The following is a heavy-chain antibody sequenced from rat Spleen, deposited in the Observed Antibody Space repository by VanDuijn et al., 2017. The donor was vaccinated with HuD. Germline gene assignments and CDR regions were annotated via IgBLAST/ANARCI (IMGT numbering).Heavy chain of an antibody. J-gene: IGHJ4*01. Sequence: QVQLKESGPGLVQPSQTLSLTCTVSGFSLTSYNVHWVRQTTGKGLEWMGMICTAGRTNYNSLLKSRLSISRDTSKSKVFLKMSSLQTEDRATYYCARGNGSYYPYVMDVWGQGAPVTVSS. CDR1: GFSLTSYN. D-gene: IGHD1-12*02. V-gene: IGHV2-30*01. CDR2: ICTAGRT. CDR3: ARGNGSYYPYVMDV.